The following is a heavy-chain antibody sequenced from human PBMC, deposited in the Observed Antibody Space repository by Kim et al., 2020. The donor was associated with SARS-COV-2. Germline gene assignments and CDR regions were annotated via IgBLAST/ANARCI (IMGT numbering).Heavy chain of an antibody. V-gene: IGHV3-23*01. CDR2: ISGSGGST. CDR3: AKGGHYYGSGSYYIGLPAYNWFDP. D-gene: IGHD3-10*01. CDR1: GFTFSSYA. J-gene: IGHJ5*02. Sequence: GGSLRLSCAASGFTFSSYAMSWVRQAPGKGLEWVSAISGSGGSTYYADSVKGRFTISRDNSKNTLYLQMNSLRAEDTAVYYCAKGGHYYGSGSYYIGLPAYNWFDPWGQGTLVTVSS.